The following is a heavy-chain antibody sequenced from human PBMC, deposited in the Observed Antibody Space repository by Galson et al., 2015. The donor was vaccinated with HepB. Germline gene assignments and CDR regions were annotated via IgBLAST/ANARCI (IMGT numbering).Heavy chain of an antibody. CDR1: GFTFRNAW. CDR3: TTFLEMTTVQY. J-gene: IGHJ4*02. Sequence: LRLSCAASGFTFRNAWMSWVRQAPGKGLEWVGRIKKKSEGGTTDYAAPVKGRFTISRDDSKNTLYLEMNSLKTEDTALYYCTTFLEMTTVQYWGQGTLVTVSS. V-gene: IGHV3-15*01. D-gene: IGHD4-11*01. CDR2: IKKKSEGGTT.